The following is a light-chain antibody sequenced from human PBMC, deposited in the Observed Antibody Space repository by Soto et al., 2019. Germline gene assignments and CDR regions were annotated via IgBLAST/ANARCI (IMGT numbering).Light chain of an antibody. CDR1: SSDVGGYNY. V-gene: IGLV2-14*01. J-gene: IGLJ2*01. Sequence: QSVLTQPASVSGSPGQSITISCTGTSSDVGGYNYVSWYQQHPGKAPKLMIYDVSNRPSEVSNRFSGSKSANTASLTISGLQAEDEADYYCSSYTSSSTYVVFGGGTKVTVL. CDR2: DVS. CDR3: SSYTSSSTYVV.